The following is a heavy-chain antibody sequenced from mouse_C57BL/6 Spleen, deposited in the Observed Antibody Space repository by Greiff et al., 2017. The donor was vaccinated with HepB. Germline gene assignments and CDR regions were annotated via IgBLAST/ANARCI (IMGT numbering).Heavy chain of an antibody. Sequence: VQLQQSGAELARPGASVKLSCKASGYTFTSYGISWVKQRTGQGLEWIGEIYPRSGNTYYNEKFKGKATLTADKSSSPAYMELRSLTSEDSAVYFCARLGWYDYDGDYYAMDYWGQGTSVTVSS. CDR3: ARLGWYDYDGDYYAMDY. J-gene: IGHJ4*01. D-gene: IGHD2-4*01. V-gene: IGHV1-81*01. CDR2: IYPRSGNT. CDR1: GYTFTSYG.